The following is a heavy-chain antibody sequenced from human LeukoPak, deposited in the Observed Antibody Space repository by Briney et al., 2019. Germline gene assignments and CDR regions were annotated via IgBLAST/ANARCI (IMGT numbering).Heavy chain of an antibody. D-gene: IGHD3-10*01. CDR1: GGSISSGGYS. J-gene: IGHJ4*02. V-gene: IGHV4-30-2*01. CDR3: ARVRGSYFDY. Sequence: SETLSLTCAVSGGSISSGGYSWSWIRQPPGTGLEWIGYIYHSGSTYYNPSLKSRVTISVDRSKNQFSLKLSSVTAADTAVYYCARVRGSYFDYWGQGTLVTVSS. CDR2: IYHSGST.